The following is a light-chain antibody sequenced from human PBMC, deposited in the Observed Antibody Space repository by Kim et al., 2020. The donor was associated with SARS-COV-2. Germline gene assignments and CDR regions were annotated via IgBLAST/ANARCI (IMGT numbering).Light chain of an antibody. J-gene: IGLJ1*01. CDR3: NSRDSSGNQHV. CDR1: SLRSYY. CDR2: GNN. V-gene: IGLV3-19*01. Sequence: SSELTQDPAVSVALGQTVRITCQGDSLRSYYASWYQQKPGQATVLVIYGNNNRHSGIPDRFSGSSSGNTASLTITGAQAEDEAYYYCNSRDSSGNQHVLGTGTKVTV.